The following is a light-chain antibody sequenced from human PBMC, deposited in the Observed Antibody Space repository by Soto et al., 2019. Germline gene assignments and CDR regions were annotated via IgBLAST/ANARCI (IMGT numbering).Light chain of an antibody. J-gene: IGKJ2*01. Sequence: DIVMTQSPDSLAVSLGETATINCKSSQSVLYSSKNKNYLSWYQQKPGQPPKLLIYWASIRESGVPDRLTGSGSETDFTLTISSLQAEDVGVYYCQQYYSTPVTFGQGTKLEIK. V-gene: IGKV4-1*01. CDR3: QQYYSTPVT. CDR1: QSVLYSSKNKNY. CDR2: WAS.